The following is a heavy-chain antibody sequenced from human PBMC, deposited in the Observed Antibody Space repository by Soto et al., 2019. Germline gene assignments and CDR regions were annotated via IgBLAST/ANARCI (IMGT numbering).Heavy chain of an antibody. D-gene: IGHD4-17*01. V-gene: IGHV1-8*01. Sequence: QVQLVQSGAEVKKPGASVKVSCKASGYTFTSYDINWVRQATGQGLEWMGWMNPNSGNTGYAQKFQGRVTMTRNTSISTAYMELSSLRSEDTAVYYCARVPIYGDYESYYYGMDVWGQGTTVTVSS. CDR2: MNPNSGNT. J-gene: IGHJ6*02. CDR1: GYTFTSYD. CDR3: ARVPIYGDYESYYYGMDV.